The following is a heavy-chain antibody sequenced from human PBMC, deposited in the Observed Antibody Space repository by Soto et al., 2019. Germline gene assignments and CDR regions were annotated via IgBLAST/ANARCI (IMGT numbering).Heavy chain of an antibody. J-gene: IGHJ4*02. CDR2: IHWDDDK. CDR3: AHSGALGYCSGGSCYEDY. V-gene: IGHV2-5*02. Sequence: QITLRESGPTLVKPTQTLTLTCTFSGFSLSTSGVGVGWIRQPPGTALEWLGIIHWDDDKRYRPSLKSRLTITKDTSKNPVVLTMTNMDPVDTATYYCAHSGALGYCSGGSCYEDYWGQGTLVTVSS. CDR1: GFSLSTSGVG. D-gene: IGHD2-15*01.